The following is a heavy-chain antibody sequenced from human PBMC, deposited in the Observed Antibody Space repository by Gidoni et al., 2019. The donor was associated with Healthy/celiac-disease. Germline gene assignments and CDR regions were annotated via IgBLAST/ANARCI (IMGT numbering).Heavy chain of an antibody. D-gene: IGHD4-17*01. Sequence: QLQLQESGPGLVKPSETLSLTCTVSGGSISSSSYYWGWIRQPPGKGLEWIGSIYYSGSTYYNPSLKSRVTISVDTSKNQFSLKLSSVTAADTAVYYCARCDLRWYTNGVLKVFDYWGQGTLVTVSS. CDR3: ARCDLRWYTNGVLKVFDY. CDR1: GGSISSSSYY. V-gene: IGHV4-39*01. J-gene: IGHJ4*02. CDR2: IYYSGST.